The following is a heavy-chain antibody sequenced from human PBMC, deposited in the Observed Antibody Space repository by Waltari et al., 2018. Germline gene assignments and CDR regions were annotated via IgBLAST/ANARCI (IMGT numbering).Heavy chain of an antibody. CDR1: GYTFTNDW. D-gene: IGHD1-26*01. CDR3: VRQVGTNWLDP. J-gene: IGHJ5*02. Sequence: DVQLVQSGAEVKKPGESLKISCQVSGYTFTNDWIRWVRLLPGKGLEWMGIIYPGDSETTYSPSFEGRVTISVDKSTSTAYLQWSSLKASDTAMYYCVRQVGTNWLDPWGQGTQVTVSS. V-gene: IGHV5-51*01. CDR2: IYPGDSET.